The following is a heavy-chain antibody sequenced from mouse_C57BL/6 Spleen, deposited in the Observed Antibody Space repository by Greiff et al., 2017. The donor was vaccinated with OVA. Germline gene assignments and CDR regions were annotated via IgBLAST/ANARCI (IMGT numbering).Heavy chain of an antibody. D-gene: IGHD2-14*01. CDR2: IDPGSGST. CDR3: ARCDEYDGGGFDY. CDR1: GYTFTSYW. V-gene: IGHV1-55*01. Sequence: QVQLQQPGAELVKPGASVKMSCKASGYTFTSYWITWVKQRPGQGLEWIGDIDPGSGSTNYNQKFKSKATLTVDTSSSTAYMQLSSLTSEDSEVYDRARCDEYDGGGFDYWGQGTTLTVSS. J-gene: IGHJ2*01.